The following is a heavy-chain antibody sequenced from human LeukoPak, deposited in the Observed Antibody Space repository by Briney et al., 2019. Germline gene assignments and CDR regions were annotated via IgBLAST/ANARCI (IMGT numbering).Heavy chain of an antibody. CDR3: ARDGYFEWSSGILTGYSYYFDY. CDR2: ISSSSSYI. Sequence: GESLRLSCAASGFTFSSYSMNWVRQAPGKGLEWVSSISSSSSYIYYADSVKGRFTISRDNAKNSLYLQMNSLRAEDTAVYYCARDGYFEWSSGILTGYSYYFDYWGQGTLVTVSS. D-gene: IGHD3-9*01. J-gene: IGHJ4*02. V-gene: IGHV3-21*01. CDR1: GFTFSSYS.